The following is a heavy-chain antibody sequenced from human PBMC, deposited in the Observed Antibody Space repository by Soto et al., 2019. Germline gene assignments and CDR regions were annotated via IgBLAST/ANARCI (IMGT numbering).Heavy chain of an antibody. CDR2: ISSSSSYI. CDR1: GFTFSSYS. Sequence: EVQLVESGGGLVKPGGSLRLSCAASGFTFSSYSMNWVRQAPGKGLEWVSSISSSSSYIYYADSVKGRFTISRDNAKNSLYLQINSLRAEDTAVYYCARDVVYYDFWSGYSPYYFDYWGQGTLVTVSS. V-gene: IGHV3-21*01. CDR3: ARDVVYYDFWSGYSPYYFDY. D-gene: IGHD3-3*01. J-gene: IGHJ4*02.